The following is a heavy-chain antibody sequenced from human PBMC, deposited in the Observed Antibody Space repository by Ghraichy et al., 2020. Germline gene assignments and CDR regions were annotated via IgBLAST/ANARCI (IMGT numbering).Heavy chain of an antibody. D-gene: IGHD3-9*01. CDR1: GFTFSPYS. CDR3: AGTGYYISYYSYGSDV. V-gene: IGHV3-48*02. J-gene: IGHJ6*02. Sequence: GGSLRLSCVASGFTFSPYSMNWVRQVPGKGLEWVSHIGSGRSSDSYTDSVKGRFTISRDNAKNSVYLQMDSLRDDDTAVDYCAGTGYYISYYSYGSDVWGQGTTVTVS. CDR2: IGSGRSSD.